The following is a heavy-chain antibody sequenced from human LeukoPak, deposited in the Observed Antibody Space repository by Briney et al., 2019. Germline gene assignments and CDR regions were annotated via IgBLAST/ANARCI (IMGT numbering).Heavy chain of an antibody. V-gene: IGHV3-21*01. Sequence: PGGSLRLSCAASGFTFSSYSMNWVRQAPGKGLEWVSSISSSSSYIYYADSVKGRFTISRDNAKNSLYLQMNSLRAEDTAVYYCARFLGYDILTGYYRDYWGQGTLVTVSS. CDR1: GFTFSSYS. CDR2: ISSSSSYI. J-gene: IGHJ4*02. D-gene: IGHD3-9*01. CDR3: ARFLGYDILTGYYRDY.